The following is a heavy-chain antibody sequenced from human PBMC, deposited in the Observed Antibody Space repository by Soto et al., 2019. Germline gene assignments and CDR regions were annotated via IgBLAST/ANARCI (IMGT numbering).Heavy chain of an antibody. CDR2: INAYNVYNGNT. D-gene: IGHD2-15*01. J-gene: IGHJ6*02. V-gene: IGHV1-18*01. CDR1: GYTFTSFG. Sequence: QVQLVQSGAEVKKPGASVKVSCKASGYTFTSFGISWVRQAPGQGLEWMGWINAYNVYNGNTNYAQNLQGRVTMTTDTSTRTAYMELRSLRSDATAVYYCARARIFYGLDVWGQGTTVTVSS. CDR3: ARARIFYGLDV.